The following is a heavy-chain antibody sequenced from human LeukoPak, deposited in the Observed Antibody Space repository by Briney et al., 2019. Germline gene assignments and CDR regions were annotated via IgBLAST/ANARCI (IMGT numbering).Heavy chain of an antibody. V-gene: IGHV4-31*03. CDR3: ARAASGYAVYDY. CDR2: IYYSAST. J-gene: IGHJ4*02. Sequence: PSQTLSLTCSVSGGSIRSGGYYWSWIRQHPGKGLEWIGYIYYSASTHYSPSLKSRVTMSVDASKNQFSLNLSSVTAADTAVYYCARAASGYAVYDYWGQGTLVTVSS. D-gene: IGHD5-12*01. CDR1: GGSIRSGGYY.